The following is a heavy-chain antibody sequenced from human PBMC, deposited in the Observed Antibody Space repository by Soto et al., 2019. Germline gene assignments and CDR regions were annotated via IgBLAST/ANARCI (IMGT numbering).Heavy chain of an antibody. CDR3: AKNRKWAVTRIDY. CDR2: ISGSGGST. Sequence: EVQLLESGGGLVQPGGSLRLSCAASGFTFSSYAMSWVRQAPWTGLEWVSAISGSGGSTYYADSVKGRFTISRDNSKNTVYLHMNSLRAEDVAVYYCAKNRKWAVTRIDYWGQGTLVTVSS. D-gene: IGHD4-4*01. J-gene: IGHJ4*02. V-gene: IGHV3-23*01. CDR1: GFTFSSYA.